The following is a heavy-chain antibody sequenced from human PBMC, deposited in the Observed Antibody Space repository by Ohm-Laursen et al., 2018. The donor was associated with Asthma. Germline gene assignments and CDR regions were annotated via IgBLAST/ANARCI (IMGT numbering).Heavy chain of an antibody. CDR3: ARETATGSQNIHYYDLDV. CDR1: GFTFSSYA. D-gene: IGHD2-15*01. V-gene: IGHV3-23*01. J-gene: IGHJ6*02. Sequence: SLRLSCAASGFTFSSYAMSWVRQAPGKGLECVSAIIGSGADTYYADSVKGRSTISRDNSKNTLYLQMNTLRAEDTAVYYCARETATGSQNIHYYDLDVWGQGTTVIVSS. CDR2: IIGSGADT.